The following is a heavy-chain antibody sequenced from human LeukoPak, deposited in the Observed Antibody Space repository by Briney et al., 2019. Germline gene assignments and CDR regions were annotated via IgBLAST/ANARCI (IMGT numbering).Heavy chain of an antibody. J-gene: IGHJ6*04. V-gene: IGHV3-48*03. CDR3: AELGITMIGGV. D-gene: IGHD3-10*02. CDR2: ISSSGSTI. Sequence: GGSLRLSCAASGFSFSSYETNWVRQAPGKGLEWVSYISSSGSTIYYADSVKGRFTISRDNAKNSLYLQMNSLRAEDTAVYYCAELGITMIGGVWGKGTTVTISS. CDR1: GFSFSSYE.